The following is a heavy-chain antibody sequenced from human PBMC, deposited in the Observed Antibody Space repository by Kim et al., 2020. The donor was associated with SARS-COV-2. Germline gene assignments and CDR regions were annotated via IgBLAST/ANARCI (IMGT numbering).Heavy chain of an antibody. D-gene: IGHD3-10*01. CDR2: IYPGDSDT. CDR3: ARTPFVWGVKEAFDY. J-gene: IGHJ4*02. V-gene: IGHV5-51*01. Sequence: GESLKISCKGSGYSFTSYWIGWVRQMPGKGLEWMGIIYPGDSDTRYSPSFQGQVTISADKSISTAYLQWSSLKASDTAMYYCARTPFVWGVKEAFDYWGQGTLVTVSS. CDR1: GYSFTSYW.